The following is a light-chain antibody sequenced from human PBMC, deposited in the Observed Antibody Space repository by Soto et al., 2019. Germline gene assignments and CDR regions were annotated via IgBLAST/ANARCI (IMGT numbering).Light chain of an antibody. CDR1: QSLLHSNGYNY. J-gene: IGKJ2*01. CDR3: MQALQTPRT. CDR2: LVS. V-gene: IGKV2-28*01. Sequence: DIVMTQSPLSLPVTPGEAASISCRSSQSLLHSNGYNYLDWYLQKPGQPPHLLIYLVSNRASGVPDRFSGSGSGTDFTLKISRVEAEDVGVYYCMQALQTPRTFGQGTKLEIK.